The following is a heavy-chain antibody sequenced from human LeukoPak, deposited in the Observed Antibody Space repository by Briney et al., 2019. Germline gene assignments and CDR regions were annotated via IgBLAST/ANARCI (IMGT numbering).Heavy chain of an antibody. V-gene: IGHV3-23*01. CDR1: GFTFSSYG. CDR2: ISGSGGST. CDR3: AKDSRPAAKNTAKWFDY. J-gene: IGHJ4*02. Sequence: PGGSLRLSCAASGFTFSSYGMSWVRQAPGKGLEWVSAISGSGGSTYYADSVKGRFTISRDSSKNTLYLQMNSLRAEDTAVYYCAKDSRPAAKNTAKWFDYWGQGTLVTVSS. D-gene: IGHD2-2*01.